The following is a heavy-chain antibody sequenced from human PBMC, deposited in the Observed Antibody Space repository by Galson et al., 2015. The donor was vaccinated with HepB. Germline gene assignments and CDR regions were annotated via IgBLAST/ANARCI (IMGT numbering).Heavy chain of an antibody. D-gene: IGHD5-18*01. V-gene: IGHV1-18*04. CDR2: ITTYNGNT. J-gene: IGHJ4*01. Sequence: SVKVSCKASGYTFTTYGISWVRQAPGQGLEWLGWITTYNGNTNYAQSFQGRVTMTTDKSTRTAYMELRSLRSDDAAVYYCERERHSFGYSAGFDFWGHGNLVTVSS. CDR3: ERERHSFGYSAGFDF. CDR1: GYTFTTYG.